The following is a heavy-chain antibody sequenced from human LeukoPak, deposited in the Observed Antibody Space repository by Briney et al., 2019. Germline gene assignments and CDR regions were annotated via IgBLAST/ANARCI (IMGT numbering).Heavy chain of an antibody. J-gene: IGHJ6*03. V-gene: IGHV3-74*01. Sequence: GGSLRLSCAASEFAFSTYWMHWVRQAPGKGLVWVSLINSDGSSTSYADSVKGRFTISRDNAKNTLYLQMNSLRAEDMAVYYCARVSAGYYMDVWGKETTVTVSS. CDR2: INSDGSST. CDR3: ARVSAGYYMDV. CDR1: EFAFSTYW.